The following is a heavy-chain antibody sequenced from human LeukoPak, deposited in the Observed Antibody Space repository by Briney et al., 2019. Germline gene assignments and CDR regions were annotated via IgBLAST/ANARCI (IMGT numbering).Heavy chain of an antibody. CDR2: ITTSDGNT. D-gene: IGHD7-27*01. V-gene: IGHV3-23*01. Sequence: GVSLRLSCAASGFTFSSYTMSWVRQAPGKGLEWVSTITTSDGNTYYADSVKGRFTVSRDNSKNTLFLQMNSLRAEDTAVYYCAKDGGLWVSAHWGDSWGRGTLVTVSS. J-gene: IGHJ4*02. CDR3: AKDGGLWVSAHWGDS. CDR1: GFTFSSYT.